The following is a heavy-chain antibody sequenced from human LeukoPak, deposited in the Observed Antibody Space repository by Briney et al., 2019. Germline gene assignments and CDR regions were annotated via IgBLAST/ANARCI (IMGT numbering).Heavy chain of an antibody. CDR2: IYYSGST. CDR1: GGSISSSSYY. CDR3: ARHRGPTVYFDY. J-gene: IGHJ4*02. V-gene: IGHV4-39*01. D-gene: IGHD3-16*01. Sequence: SETLSLTCTVSGGSISSSSYYWSWIRQPPGKGLEWIGCIYYSGSTYYNPSLKSRVTISVDTSKNQFSLKLSSVAAADTAVYYCARHRGPTVYFDYWGQGTLVTVSS.